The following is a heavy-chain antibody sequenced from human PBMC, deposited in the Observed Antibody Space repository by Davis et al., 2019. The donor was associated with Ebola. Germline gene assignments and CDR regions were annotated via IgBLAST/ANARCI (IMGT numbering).Heavy chain of an antibody. Sequence: GGSLRLSCAASGFTVRNNHISWVRQAPGKGLEWVSVFYRGGPTHYADSVQGRFTISRDNAKNSLFLQMNSLRAEDTAVYYCAAADIVVVVDGTSYPHAFDTWGQGTVVTVSS. CDR3: AAADIVVVVDGTSYPHAFDT. V-gene: IGHV3-66*01. D-gene: IGHD2-15*01. J-gene: IGHJ3*02. CDR2: FYRGGPT. CDR1: GFTVRNNH.